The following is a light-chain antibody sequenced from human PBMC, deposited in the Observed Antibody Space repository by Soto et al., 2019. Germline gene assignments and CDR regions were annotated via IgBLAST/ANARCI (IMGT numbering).Light chain of an antibody. CDR1: QSVSSSY. CDR3: QQYGNSQWK. J-gene: IGKJ1*01. Sequence: EIVLTQSPGTLSLSPGERATLSCRASQSVSSSYLAWYQQKPGQAPRLLIYGASSRATGIPDSFSGSGSGTGFNLTISSLVPEAFVVYYCQQYGNSQWKFGQGTKVDIK. V-gene: IGKV3-20*01. CDR2: GAS.